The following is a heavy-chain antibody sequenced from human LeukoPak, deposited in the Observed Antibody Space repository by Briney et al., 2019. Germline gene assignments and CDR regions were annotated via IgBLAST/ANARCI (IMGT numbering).Heavy chain of an antibody. D-gene: IGHD3-10*01. CDR3: AREGRGGFDS. Sequence: WGSLRLSCVASGFTFSDYWMSWVRQAPGKGLEWVANIKQDGSEKEFVDSVKGRFTISRDNAKNSLYLQMNSLRADDTAVYYCAREGRGGFDSWGQGTLVTVSS. CDR2: IKQDGSEK. CDR1: GFTFSDYW. J-gene: IGHJ4*02. V-gene: IGHV3-7*01.